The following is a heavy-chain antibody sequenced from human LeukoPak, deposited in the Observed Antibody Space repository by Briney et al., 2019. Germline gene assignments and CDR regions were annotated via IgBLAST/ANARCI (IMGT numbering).Heavy chain of an antibody. CDR2: IYSGGSK. D-gene: IGHD5-24*01. CDR1: AFTVSSNY. J-gene: IGHJ3*02. Sequence: GGSLRLSCAASAFTVSSNYMSWVRQAPGKWLEWVSVIYSGGSKYYEDSVKGRFTISRDKYKNTLYLQMNSLRAEDTAVYYCARDRFRRDGYNYGRDGAFDIWGQGTMVTVSS. CDR3: ARDRFRRDGYNYGRDGAFDI. V-gene: IGHV3-66*01.